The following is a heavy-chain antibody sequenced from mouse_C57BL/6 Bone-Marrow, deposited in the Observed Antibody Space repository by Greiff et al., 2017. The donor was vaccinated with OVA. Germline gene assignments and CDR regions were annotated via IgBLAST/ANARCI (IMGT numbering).Heavy chain of an antibody. V-gene: IGHV6-6*01. CDR1: GFTFSDAW. CDR2: IRNKANNHAT. Sequence: EVQVVESGGGLVQPGGSMKLSCAASGFTFSDAWMDWVRQSPEKGLEWVAEIRNKANNHATYYAESVKGRFTISRDDSKSSVYLQMNSLRAEDTGIYYCTSPSTMVTAWYFDVWGTGTTVTVSS. J-gene: IGHJ1*03. CDR3: TSPSTMVTAWYFDV. D-gene: IGHD2-2*01.